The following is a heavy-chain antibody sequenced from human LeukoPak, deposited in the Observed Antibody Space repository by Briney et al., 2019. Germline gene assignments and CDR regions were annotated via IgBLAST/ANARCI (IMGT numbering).Heavy chain of an antibody. Sequence: GGSLRLSCAASGFTFTSYSMAWVRQAPGKGLEWVSAVNTSADKTYYIESVKGPFTISRHNSNSALYLQVNNLRAEDTAVYCCARLGVVTLVRGPFDYGGQGTLVTVPS. CDR1: GFTFTSYS. J-gene: IGHJ4*02. CDR3: ARLGVVTLVRGPFDY. D-gene: IGHD3-10*01. CDR2: VNTSADKT. V-gene: IGHV3-23*01.